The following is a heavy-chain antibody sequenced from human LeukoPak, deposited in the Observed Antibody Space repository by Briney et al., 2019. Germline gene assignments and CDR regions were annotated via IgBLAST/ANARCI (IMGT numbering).Heavy chain of an antibody. CDR1: GGSLSSYY. CDR2: VYTSGNT. J-gene: IGHJ4*02. D-gene: IGHD5-24*01. Sequence: PSETLSLTCTVSGGSLSSYYWSWIRQPAGKGLEWIGRVYTSGNTNYNPSLKSRVIMSVDKSKNQFSLKLSSVTAADTAVYYCARELSPSRAHDYWGQGTLVTVSS. V-gene: IGHV4-4*07. CDR3: ARELSPSRAHDY.